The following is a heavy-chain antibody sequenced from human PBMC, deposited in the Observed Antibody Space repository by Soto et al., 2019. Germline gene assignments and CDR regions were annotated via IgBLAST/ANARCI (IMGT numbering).Heavy chain of an antibody. CDR2: ISSSGSTI. D-gene: IGHD5-12*01. CDR1: GFTFSSYE. Sequence: GGSLRLSCAASGFTFSSYEMNWVRQAPGKGLEWVSYISSSGSTIYYADSVKGRFTISRDNAKNSLYLQMNSLRAEDTAVYYCARDRPSRVGVATIEGFDYWGQGTLVTVSS. V-gene: IGHV3-48*03. J-gene: IGHJ4*02. CDR3: ARDRPSRVGVATIEGFDY.